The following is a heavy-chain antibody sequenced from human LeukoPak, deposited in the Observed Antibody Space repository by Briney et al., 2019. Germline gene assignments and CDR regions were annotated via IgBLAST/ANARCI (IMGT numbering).Heavy chain of an antibody. V-gene: IGHV3-7*01. CDR3: ARVGGTYAFDV. CDR2: IKQDGSEK. Sequence: GGSLRLSCAAPGFTFSSYWMSWVRQAPGKGLEWVANIKQDGSEKYYVDSVKGRFTISRDNAKNSLYLQMNSLRAEDTAVYYCARVGGTYAFDVWGQGTMVTVSS. J-gene: IGHJ3*01. D-gene: IGHD2-15*01. CDR1: GFTFSSYW.